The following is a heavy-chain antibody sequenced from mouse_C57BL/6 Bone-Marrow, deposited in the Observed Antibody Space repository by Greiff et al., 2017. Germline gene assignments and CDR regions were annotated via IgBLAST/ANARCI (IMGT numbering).Heavy chain of an antibody. CDR3: AREGELRLQFAY. Sequence: EVMLVESGGGLVKPGGSLKLSCAASGFTFSSYAMSWVRQTPEKRLEWVATISDGGSYTYYPDNVKGRFTISRDNAKNNLYLQMSHLKSEDTAMYYCAREGELRLQFAYWGQGTLVTVSA. CDR2: ISDGGSYT. CDR1: GFTFSSYA. J-gene: IGHJ3*01. D-gene: IGHD3-2*02. V-gene: IGHV5-4*01.